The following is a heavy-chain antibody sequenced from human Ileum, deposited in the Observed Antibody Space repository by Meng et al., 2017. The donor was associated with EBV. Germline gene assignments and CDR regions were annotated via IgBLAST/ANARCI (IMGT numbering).Heavy chain of an antibody. CDR3: ARGGWSLDY. D-gene: IGHD2-15*01. CDR2: IYYSGST. V-gene: IGHV4-59*08. CDR1: CGSISSYY. Sequence: VQRPGSGPGLWTPSVTLSLSCSVFCGSISSYYRRWVRQPPGKGLEWIGYIYYSGSTNYNPSLKSRVTISVDTSKNQLTLTLSSVTAADTAVYSCARGGWSLDYWGQGTLVTVSS. J-gene: IGHJ4*02.